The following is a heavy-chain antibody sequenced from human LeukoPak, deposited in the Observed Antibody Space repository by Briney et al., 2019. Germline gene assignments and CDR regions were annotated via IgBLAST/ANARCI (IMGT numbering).Heavy chain of an antibody. D-gene: IGHD6-19*01. J-gene: IGHJ4*02. CDR3: AKEGSGWYYLDY. CDR2: IESDGSKE. V-gene: IGHV3-30*02. Sequence: PGGSLRLSCAASGFSFASYDIHWVRQAPGKGLEWVTFIESDGSKEYYADSVKGRFTISRDNSKNTVYVQMKSLRPEDTAVYYCAKEGSGWYYLDYWGQGTVVTVSS. CDR1: GFSFASYD.